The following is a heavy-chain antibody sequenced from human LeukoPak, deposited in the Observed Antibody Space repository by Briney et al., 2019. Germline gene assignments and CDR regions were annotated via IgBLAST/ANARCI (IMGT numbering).Heavy chain of an antibody. D-gene: IGHD3-22*01. J-gene: IGHJ4*02. Sequence: ASVKVSCKASGYTFTGYYMHWVRQAPGQGLEWMGWINPNSGGTNYAQKFQGRVTMTRDTSTSTVYMELSSLRSEDTAVYYCARASWDYYDSSGYPCYWGQGTLVTVSS. V-gene: IGHV1-2*02. CDR2: INPNSGGT. CDR3: ARASWDYYDSSGYPCY. CDR1: GYTFTGYY.